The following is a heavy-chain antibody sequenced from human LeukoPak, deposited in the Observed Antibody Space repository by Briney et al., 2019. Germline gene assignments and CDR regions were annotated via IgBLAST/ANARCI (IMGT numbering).Heavy chain of an antibody. CDR1: GYTFTRYE. Sequence: RASVTVSCKASGYTFTRYEINWMRQAPGHGLEWMGWMNPNNGNTDYAQQFQGRVTMTGDTSITTAYMELSSLRSEDTAVYYCARGLGYYYLYYYMDVWGKGTTVTVSS. CDR3: ARGLGYYYLYYYMDV. V-gene: IGHV1-8*01. CDR2: MNPNNGNT. J-gene: IGHJ6*03.